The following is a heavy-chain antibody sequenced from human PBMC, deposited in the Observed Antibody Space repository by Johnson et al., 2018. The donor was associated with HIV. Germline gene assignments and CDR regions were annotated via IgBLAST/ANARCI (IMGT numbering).Heavy chain of an antibody. V-gene: IGHV3-66*02. D-gene: IGHD1-26*01. CDR3: AREGSGSWLDAFDI. CDR2: IYSGGST. J-gene: IGHJ3*02. CDR1: GFTVSSNY. Sequence: EVQLVESGGGLVQPGGSLRLSCEASGFTVSSNYMSWVRQAPGKGLEWVSVIYSGGSTYYADSVKGRFTISRDNSKNTLYLQMNSLRAEDTAVYYCAREGSGSWLDAFDIWGQGTMVTVSS.